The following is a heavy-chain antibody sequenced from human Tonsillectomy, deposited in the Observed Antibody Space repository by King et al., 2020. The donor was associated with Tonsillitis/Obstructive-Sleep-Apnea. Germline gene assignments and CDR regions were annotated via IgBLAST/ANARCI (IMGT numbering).Heavy chain of an antibody. CDR3: AREHSSSLDY. D-gene: IGHD6-13*01. J-gene: IGHJ4*02. Sequence: VQLSQWGAGLLKPSETLSLTCAVYGGSFSAYYCNWIRQPPGKGLEWIGEIDHSGSTNYNPSLKSRVTISVDTSKNQFSLKLTSVTAADTAVYFCAREHSSSLDYWGQGTLVTVSS. V-gene: IGHV4-34*01. CDR2: IDHSGST. CDR1: GGSFSAYY.